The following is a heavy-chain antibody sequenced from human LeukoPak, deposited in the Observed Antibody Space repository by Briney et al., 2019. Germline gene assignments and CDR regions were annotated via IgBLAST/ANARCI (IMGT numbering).Heavy chain of an antibody. J-gene: IGHJ3*02. D-gene: IGHD3-3*01. CDR2: ISRSSSTI. Sequence: GGSLRLSCAASGFTFSSYSMNWVRQAPGKGLEWVSYISRSSSTIYYADSVKGRFTISRDNAKNSLYLQMNSLRAEDTAVYYCASNRSGIFGVVSDDAFDIWGQGTMVTVSS. CDR3: ASNRSGIFGVVSDDAFDI. V-gene: IGHV3-48*04. CDR1: GFTFSSYS.